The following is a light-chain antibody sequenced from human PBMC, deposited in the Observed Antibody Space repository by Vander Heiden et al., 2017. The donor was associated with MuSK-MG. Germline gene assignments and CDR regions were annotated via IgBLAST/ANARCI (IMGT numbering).Light chain of an antibody. CDR2: RAS. Sequence: EIVLTQSPGTLSLSPGERASLSCRASQSVNNNNLAWYQQKPGQAPRLLIYRASSRATGIPDRISGGGSGTDFTLTISRREPEDFAVYYCRQEGIAPATFGQGTKVEIK. CDR3: RQEGIAPAT. J-gene: IGKJ1*01. V-gene: IGKV3-20*01. CDR1: QSVNNNN.